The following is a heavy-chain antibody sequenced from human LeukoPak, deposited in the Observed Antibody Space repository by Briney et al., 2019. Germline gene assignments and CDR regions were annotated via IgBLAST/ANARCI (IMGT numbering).Heavy chain of an antibody. V-gene: IGHV3-48*03. J-gene: IGHJ4*02. Sequence: GGSLRLSCAASGFTFSSYEMNWVRQAPGKGLEWVSYISSSGSTIYYADSVKGRFTISRDNAKNSLYLQMNSLRAEDTAVYYCARDKGFLTMDHWGQGTLVTVSS. CDR3: ARDKGFLTMDH. CDR1: GFTFSSYE. CDR2: ISSSGSTI. D-gene: IGHD3-9*01.